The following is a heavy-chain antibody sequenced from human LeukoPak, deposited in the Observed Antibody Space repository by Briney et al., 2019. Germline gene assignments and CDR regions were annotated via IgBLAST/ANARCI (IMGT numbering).Heavy chain of an antibody. CDR1: GFSFEDHG. J-gene: IGHJ2*01. CDR3: AGGDSSGWYFDL. V-gene: IGHV3-20*04. CDR2: INWDGGST. D-gene: IGHD6-19*01. Sequence: GGSLRLSCAASGFSFEDHGMAWVRQVPGKGLEWVSGINWDGGSTGYGDSVRGRFTISRDNAKNSLYLQMNSLRAEDTAFYYFAGGDSSGWYFDLWGRGTLVTVSS.